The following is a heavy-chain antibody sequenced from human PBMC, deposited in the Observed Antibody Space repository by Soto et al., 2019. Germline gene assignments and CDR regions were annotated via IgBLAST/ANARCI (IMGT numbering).Heavy chain of an antibody. V-gene: IGHV6-1*01. D-gene: IGHD6-19*01. CDR2: TYYRSKWYT. J-gene: IGHJ4*02. CDR1: GTSVSTYSAG. CDR3: ARGSGSGWPFDS. Sequence: QVQLQQSGPGLVKPSQTLALTCVISGTSVSTYSAGWNWIRQSPSRGLEWLGRTYYRSKWYTDYAPSVEGRITINPDTSMNQFTLQLNSVTPEDTALYYCARGSGSGWPFDSWGQGTLVTVSS.